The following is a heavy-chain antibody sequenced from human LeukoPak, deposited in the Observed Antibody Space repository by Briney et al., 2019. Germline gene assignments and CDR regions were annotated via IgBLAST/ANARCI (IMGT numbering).Heavy chain of an antibody. D-gene: IGHD4-23*01. J-gene: IGHJ4*02. Sequence: SETLSLTCTVSGGSISSSSYYWGWIRQPPGEGLEWIGSIYYSGSTYYNPSLKSRVTISVDTSKNQFSLKLSSVTAADTAVYYCASPDYGGNSVDCWGQGTLVTVSS. CDR1: GGSISSSSYY. V-gene: IGHV4-39*01. CDR2: IYYSGST. CDR3: ASPDYGGNSVDC.